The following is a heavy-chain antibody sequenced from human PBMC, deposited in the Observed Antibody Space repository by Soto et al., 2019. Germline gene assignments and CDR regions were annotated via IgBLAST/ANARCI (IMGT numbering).Heavy chain of an antibody. J-gene: IGHJ5*02. V-gene: IGHV3-30*03. CDR2: ISYDGSNK. CDR1: GFTFSSYG. CDR3: ARDPLVGELSPGP. D-gene: IGHD3-16*02. Sequence: GGSLRLSCAASGFTFSSYGMHWVRQAPGKGLEWAAVISYDGSNKYYADSVKGRFTISRDNSKNTLYLQMNSLRAEDTAVYYCARDPLVGELSPGPWGQGTLVTVSS.